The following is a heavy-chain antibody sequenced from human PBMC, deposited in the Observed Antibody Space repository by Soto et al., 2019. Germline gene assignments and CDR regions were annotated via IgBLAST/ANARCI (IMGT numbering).Heavy chain of an antibody. CDR2: TRNKANSYTT. CDR1: GFTFSDHY. V-gene: IGHV3-72*01. J-gene: IGHJ4*02. CDR3: ASPGSGQYYFDY. D-gene: IGHD2-15*01. Sequence: GGSLRLSCAASGFTFSDHYMDWVRQAPGKGLEWVGRTRNKANSYTTEYAASVKGRFTISRDDSKNSLYLQMNSLKTEDTAVYYCASPGSGQYYFDYWGQGTLVTVSS.